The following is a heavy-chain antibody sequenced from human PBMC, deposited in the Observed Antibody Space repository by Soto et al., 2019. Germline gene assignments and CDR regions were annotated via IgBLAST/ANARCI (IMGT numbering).Heavy chain of an antibody. Sequence: ASVKVSCKASGYTFTSYGISWVRQAPGQGLEWMGWISAYNGNTNYAQKLQGRVTMTTDTSTSTAYMELRSLRSDDTAVYYCARTPVYDFWSGYGKYNWFDPWGQGTLVTVSS. D-gene: IGHD3-3*01. CDR3: ARTPVYDFWSGYGKYNWFDP. CDR2: ISAYNGNT. V-gene: IGHV1-18*01. CDR1: GYTFTSYG. J-gene: IGHJ5*02.